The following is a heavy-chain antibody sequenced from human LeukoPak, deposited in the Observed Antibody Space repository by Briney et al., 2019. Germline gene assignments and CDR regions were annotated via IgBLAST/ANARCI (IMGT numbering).Heavy chain of an antibody. CDR2: IYSTGST. CDR1: GASISSGGYY. J-gene: IGHJ4*02. D-gene: IGHD6-13*01. Sequence: SETLSLTCTVSGASISSGGYYWSWIRQPAGKGLEYLGRIYSTGSTNYNPSLKSRVTISVDTSKNQFSLKLSSVTAADTAVYYCARAVISGIAAAGFDYWGQGTLVTVSS. CDR3: ARAVISGIAAAGFDY. V-gene: IGHV4-61*02.